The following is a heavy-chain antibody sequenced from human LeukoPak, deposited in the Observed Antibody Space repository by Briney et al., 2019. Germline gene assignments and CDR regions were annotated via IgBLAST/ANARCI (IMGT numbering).Heavy chain of an antibody. CDR3: ARDNYDSSTPYYFDY. J-gene: IGHJ4*02. D-gene: IGHD3-22*01. Sequence: GSLRLSCAASGFTFSTYEMNWVRQAPGKGLEWVSYISSSGSTIYYADSVKGRFTISRDNAKNSLYLQMNSLRAEDTPVYYCARDNYDSSTPYYFDYWGQGTLVTVSS. V-gene: IGHV3-48*03. CDR2: ISSSGSTI. CDR1: GFTFSTYE.